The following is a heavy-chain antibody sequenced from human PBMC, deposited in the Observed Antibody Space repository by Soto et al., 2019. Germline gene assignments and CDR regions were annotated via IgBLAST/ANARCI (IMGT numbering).Heavy chain of an antibody. D-gene: IGHD3-10*01. CDR1: GGTFSSYA. J-gene: IGHJ6*02. CDR3: ARSLSVGESPSYYYYGMAV. Sequence: QVQLVQSGAEVKKPGSSVNVSCKASGGTFSSYAISWVRQAPGQGLEWMGGIIPIFGTANYAQKFQGRVTITADESTSTAYLELSSLRSEDTAVYYCARSLSVGESPSYYYYGMAVWGQGTTVTVSS. V-gene: IGHV1-69*01. CDR2: IIPIFGTA.